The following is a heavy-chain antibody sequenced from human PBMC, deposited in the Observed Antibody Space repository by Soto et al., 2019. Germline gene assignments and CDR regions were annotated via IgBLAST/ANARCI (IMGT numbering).Heavy chain of an antibody. CDR3: ARAGETAVPDAFDI. Sequence: RASVKVSCKASGYTFTSYAMHWVRQAPGQRLEWMGWINAGNGNTKYSQKFQGRVTITRDTSASTAYMELSSVTAADTAVYYCARAGETAVPDAFDIWGQGTMVTVSS. J-gene: IGHJ3*02. CDR2: INAGNGNT. CDR1: GYTFTSYA. D-gene: IGHD5-18*01. V-gene: IGHV1-3*01.